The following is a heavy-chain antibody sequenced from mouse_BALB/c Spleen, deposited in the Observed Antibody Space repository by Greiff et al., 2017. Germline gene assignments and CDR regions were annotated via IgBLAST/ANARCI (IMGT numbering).Heavy chain of an antibody. Sequence: QVQLKQSGAELVRPGVSVKISCKGSGYTFTDYAMHWVKQSHAKSLEWIGVISTYYGDASYNQKFKGKATMTVDKSSSTAYMELARLTSEDSAIYYCARITTVVEDAMDYWGQGTSVTVSS. V-gene: IGHV1S137*01. J-gene: IGHJ4*01. CDR2: ISTYYGDA. CDR3: ARITTVVEDAMDY. CDR1: GYTFTDYA. D-gene: IGHD1-1*01.